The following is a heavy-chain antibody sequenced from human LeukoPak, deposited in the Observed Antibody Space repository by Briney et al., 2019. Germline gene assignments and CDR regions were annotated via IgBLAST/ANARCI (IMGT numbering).Heavy chain of an antibody. CDR2: IYYSGST. CDR1: GASISSYY. D-gene: IGHD3-22*01. CDR3: ARHRYYYDSSGYYYQP. Sequence: PSETLSLTCTVAGASISSYYWSWIRQPPGKGLEWIGYIYYSGSTNYNPSLKSRVTISVDTSKNQFSLRLSSVTAADTAVYYCARHRYYYDSSGYYYQPWGQGTLVTVSS. J-gene: IGHJ5*02. V-gene: IGHV4-59*01.